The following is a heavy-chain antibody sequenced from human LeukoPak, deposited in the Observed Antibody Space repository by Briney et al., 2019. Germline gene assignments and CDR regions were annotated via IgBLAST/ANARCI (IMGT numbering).Heavy chain of an antibody. Sequence: GGSLRLSCAASGFTVSSNYMSWVRQAPGKGLEWVSVIYSGGSTYYADSVKGRFTISRDNPKNTLYLQMNSLRAEDTAVYYCARVMVATSDAFDIWGQGTMVTVSS. CDR3: ARVMVATSDAFDI. CDR2: IYSGGST. CDR1: GFTVSSNY. V-gene: IGHV3-53*01. D-gene: IGHD5-12*01. J-gene: IGHJ3*02.